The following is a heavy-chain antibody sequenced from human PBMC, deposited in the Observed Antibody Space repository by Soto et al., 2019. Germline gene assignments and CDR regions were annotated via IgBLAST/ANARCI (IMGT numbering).Heavy chain of an antibody. CDR1: GYTFTSYG. V-gene: IGHV1-18*01. J-gene: IGHJ3*02. D-gene: IGHD6-19*01. CDR2: ISAYNGNT. Sequence: ASVKVSCKASGYTFTSYGISWVRQAPGQGLEWMGWISAYNGNTNYAQKHQGRVTMTTDTSTSTTYMELRSLRSDDTALYYCATRPPSTYSSGWYLTFDIWGQGTMVTVSS. CDR3: ATRPPSTYSSGWYLTFDI.